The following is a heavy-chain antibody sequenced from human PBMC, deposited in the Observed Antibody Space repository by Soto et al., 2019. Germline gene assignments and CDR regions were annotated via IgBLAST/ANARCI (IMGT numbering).Heavy chain of an antibody. V-gene: IGHV4-39*01. CDR3: ARHGSN. CDR1: GVSISNSSYY. Sequence: SETLSLTCTVSGVSISNSSYYWGWIRRPPGEGLEWIGTIYYSGITYYNPSLKSRVTISVDTSKNQFSLKLTSVTAADTAVYYCARHGSNWGQGTLVTVSS. J-gene: IGHJ4*02. CDR2: IYYSGIT.